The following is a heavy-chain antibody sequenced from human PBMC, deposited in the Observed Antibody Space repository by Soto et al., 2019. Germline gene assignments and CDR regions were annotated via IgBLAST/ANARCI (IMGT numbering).Heavy chain of an antibody. CDR1: GYTFTSYG. D-gene: IGHD1-26*01. Sequence: ASVKVSCKASGYTFTSYGISWVRQAPGQGLEWMGWISAYNGNTNYAQKLQGRVTMTTDTSTSTAYMELRSLRSDDTAVYYCARDYRIVGAIENFDYWGQGTLVTVSS. CDR2: ISAYNGNT. V-gene: IGHV1-18*04. CDR3: ARDYRIVGAIENFDY. J-gene: IGHJ4*02.